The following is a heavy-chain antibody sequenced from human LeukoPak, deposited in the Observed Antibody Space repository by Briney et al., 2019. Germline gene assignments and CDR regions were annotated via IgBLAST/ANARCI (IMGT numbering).Heavy chain of an antibody. D-gene: IGHD4/OR15-4a*01. CDR2: INHNGNVN. CDR1: GFTFSTSN. J-gene: IGHJ6*02. Sequence: GGSLRLSCAASGFTFSTSNMNWVRQAPGKGLEWVASINHNGNVNYYVDSVKGRFTISRDNAKNSLYLQMSNLRAEDTAVYFCARGGALDVWGQGATVTVSS. CDR3: ARGGALDV. V-gene: IGHV3-7*03.